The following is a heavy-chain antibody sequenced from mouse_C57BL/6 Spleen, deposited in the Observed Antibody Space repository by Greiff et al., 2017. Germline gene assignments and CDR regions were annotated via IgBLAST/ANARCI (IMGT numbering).Heavy chain of an antibody. CDR1: GYAFSSYW. V-gene: IGHV1-80*01. Sequence: QVQLKESGAELVKPGASVKISCQASGYAFSSYWMNWVKQRPGKGLEWIGQIYPGDGDTNYNGKFKSKATLTADKSSSTAYMPLSSLTSEDSAVYFCARSADSSGYFFAYWGQGTLGTGSA. J-gene: IGHJ3*01. CDR3: ARSADSSGYFFAY. CDR2: IYPGDGDT. D-gene: IGHD3-2*02.